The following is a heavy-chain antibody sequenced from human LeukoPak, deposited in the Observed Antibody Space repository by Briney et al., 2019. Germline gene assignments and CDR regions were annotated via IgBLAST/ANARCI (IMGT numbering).Heavy chain of an antibody. J-gene: IGHJ5*02. CDR3: ARRPHCSSTSCSFDP. CDR2: IYYSGST. CDR1: GGSISSSSYY. V-gene: IGHV4-39*07. Sequence: SETLSLTCTVSGGSISSSSYYWGWIRQPPGKGLEWIGSIYYSGSTYYHPSLKSRVTISVDTSKNQFSLKLSSVTAADTAVYYCARRPHCSSTSCSFDPWGQGTLVTVSS. D-gene: IGHD2-2*01.